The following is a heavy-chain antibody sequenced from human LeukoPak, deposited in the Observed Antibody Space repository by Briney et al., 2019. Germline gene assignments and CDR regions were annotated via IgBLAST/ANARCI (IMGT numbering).Heavy chain of an antibody. CDR3: VRFVSLGGHDF. CDR1: GGSISSGSYY. J-gene: IGHJ4*02. V-gene: IGHV4-61*02. D-gene: IGHD2-15*01. Sequence: PSQTLSLTCTVSGGSISSGSYYWSWIRQPAGKGLEWIGRIYTSGSTNYNPSLKSRATISVDTSKNQFSLKLSSVTRADTVVYYGVRFVSLGGHDFSGQGALGSVSS. CDR2: IYTSGST.